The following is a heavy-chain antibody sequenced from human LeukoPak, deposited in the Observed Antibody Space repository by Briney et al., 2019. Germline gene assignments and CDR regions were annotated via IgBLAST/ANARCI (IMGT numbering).Heavy chain of an antibody. CDR2: ISSSGGTI. D-gene: IGHD6-6*01. CDR3: ARMRPELDY. Sequence: GGSLRLSCVASGFTFSSYEMNWVRQAPGKGLEWISYISSSGGTIYYADSVKGRFTISRDNAKNSLYLQMNSLRAEDTAVYYCARMRPELDYWGQGTLVTVPS. V-gene: IGHV3-48*03. CDR1: GFTFSSYE. J-gene: IGHJ4*02.